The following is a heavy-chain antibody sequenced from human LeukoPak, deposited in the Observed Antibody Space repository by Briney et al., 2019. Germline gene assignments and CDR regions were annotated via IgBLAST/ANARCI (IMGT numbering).Heavy chain of an antibody. CDR2: ISSSSSYI. D-gene: IGHD2-15*01. Sequence: GGSLRLSCAASGFTFSSYSMNWVRQAPGKGLEWVSSISSSSSYIYYADSVKGRFIISRDNAKNSLYLQMNSLRAEDTAVYYCARGGRGYCSGGSCYRDPAFDIWGQGTMVTVSS. V-gene: IGHV3-21*01. J-gene: IGHJ3*02. CDR1: GFTFSSYS. CDR3: ARGGRGYCSGGSCYRDPAFDI.